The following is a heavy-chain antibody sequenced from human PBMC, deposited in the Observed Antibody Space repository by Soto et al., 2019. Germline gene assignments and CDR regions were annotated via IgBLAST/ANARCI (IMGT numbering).Heavy chain of an antibody. D-gene: IGHD3-10*01. CDR3: ARAGALGSYP. CDR2: IDYSGST. CDR1: GGPISSGGYY. Sequence: QVQLQESGPGLVKPSQTLSLTCTVSGGPISSGGYYWSWIRQHPGKGLEWIGYIDYSGSTYYKPSLKSRVTISGDTSKNQFSLKLSSVTAADTAVYYCARAGALGSYPWGQGTLVTVSS. V-gene: IGHV4-31*03. J-gene: IGHJ5*02.